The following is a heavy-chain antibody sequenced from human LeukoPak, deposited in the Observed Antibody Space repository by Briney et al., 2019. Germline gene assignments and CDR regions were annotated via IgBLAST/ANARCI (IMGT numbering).Heavy chain of an antibody. Sequence: PGGSLRLSCAASGFTFSSYNMNWVRQAPGKGLEWVSYISPGSSTIYYADSVKGRFTISRDNAKNSLYLQMNSLRAEDTAVYYCARANPGYSSSWVDWGQGTLVTVSS. CDR3: ARANPGYSSSWVD. J-gene: IGHJ4*02. D-gene: IGHD6-13*01. CDR1: GFTFSSYN. CDR2: ISPGSSTI. V-gene: IGHV3-48*04.